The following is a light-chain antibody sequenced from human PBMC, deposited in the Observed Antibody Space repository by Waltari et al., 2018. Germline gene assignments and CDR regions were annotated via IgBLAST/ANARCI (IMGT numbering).Light chain of an antibody. J-gene: IGLJ1*01. CDR3: AAWDDSLNEFV. V-gene: IGLV1-44*01. Sequence: QSVLTQPPSASGTPGQRVTISCSGSSSNIESKPVDWYQQLPGTAPKLLIDGDSQGPSGVPDRFSGSKSGTSASLAIRGLQSEDEADYYCAAWDDSLNEFVFGTGTKVTVL. CDR1: SSNIESKP. CDR2: GDS.